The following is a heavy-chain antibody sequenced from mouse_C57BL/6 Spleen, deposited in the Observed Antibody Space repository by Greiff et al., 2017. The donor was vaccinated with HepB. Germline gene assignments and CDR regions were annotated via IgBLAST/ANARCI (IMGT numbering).Heavy chain of an antibody. V-gene: IGHV1-18*01. D-gene: IGHD2-12*01. CDR2: INPNNGGT. CDR1: GYTFTDYN. J-gene: IGHJ3*01. Sequence: VQLQQSGPELVKPGASVKIPCKASGYTFTDYNMDWVKQSHGKSLEWIGDINPNNGGTIYNQKFKGKATLTVEKSSSTAYMELRSLTSEDTAVYYCASIVTTGHGFAYWGQGTLVTVSA. CDR3: ASIVTTGHGFAY.